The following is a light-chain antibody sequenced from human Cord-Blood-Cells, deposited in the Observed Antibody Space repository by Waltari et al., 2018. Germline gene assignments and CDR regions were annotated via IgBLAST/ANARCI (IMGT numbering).Light chain of an antibody. Sequence: QSALTQPASLSGSPGQSITISCTGTRSDVGSYNLVSWYQQHPGKAPKLMIDEGSKRPSGVSNRFSGSKSGNTASLTISGLQAEDEADYYCCSYAGSSTWVFGGGTKLTVL. J-gene: IGLJ3*02. CDR2: EGS. V-gene: IGLV2-23*01. CDR3: CSYAGSSTWV. CDR1: RSDVGSYNL.